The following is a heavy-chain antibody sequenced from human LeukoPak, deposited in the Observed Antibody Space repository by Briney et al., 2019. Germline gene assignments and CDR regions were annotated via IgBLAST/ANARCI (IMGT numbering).Heavy chain of an antibody. D-gene: IGHD3-22*01. V-gene: IGHV3-21*01. Sequence: GGSLRLSCAASGFTFSSYSMNWVRQAPGKGLEWVSSISSSSSYIYYADSVKGRLTISRDNAKNSLYLQMNGLRAEDTAVYYCARDHQYYYDSRGSLDAFDIWGQGTMVTVSS. CDR3: ARDHQYYYDSRGSLDAFDI. J-gene: IGHJ3*02. CDR1: GFTFSSYS. CDR2: ISSSSSYI.